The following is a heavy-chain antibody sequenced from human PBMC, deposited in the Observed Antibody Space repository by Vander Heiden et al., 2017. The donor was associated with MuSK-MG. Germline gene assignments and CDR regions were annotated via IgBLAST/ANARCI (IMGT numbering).Heavy chain of an antibody. CDR2: SNAGNGNT. D-gene: IGHD6-19*01. CDR1: GYTFTIYT. J-gene: IGHJ4*02. CDR3: TRMSVDGTDY. V-gene: IGHV1-3*01. Sequence: QGQLVQSGAEVRKPAASVRVSCTASGYTFTIYTLHWVRQAPGQRLEWMGWSNAGNGNTKYSQKFQGRVTITRDSSASTAYMELSSLMSEDTAVYYCTRMSVDGTDYWGQGTLVTVSS.